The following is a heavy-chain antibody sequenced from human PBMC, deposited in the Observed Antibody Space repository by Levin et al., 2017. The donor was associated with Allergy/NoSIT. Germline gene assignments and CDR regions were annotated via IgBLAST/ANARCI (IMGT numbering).Heavy chain of an antibody. D-gene: IGHD7-27*01. J-gene: IGHJ4*02. V-gene: IGHV3-9*01. CDR3: AKGLNWGSPNTFDY. CDR2: INWNRDKI. CDR1: GFTFGDYA. Sequence: SCAASGFTFGDYAMHWVRQAPGKGLEWVSGINWNRDKIGYADSVRARFTISRDNAKNYLYLQMNSLGPEDTALYYCAKGLNWGSPNTFDYWGQGTLVTVSS.